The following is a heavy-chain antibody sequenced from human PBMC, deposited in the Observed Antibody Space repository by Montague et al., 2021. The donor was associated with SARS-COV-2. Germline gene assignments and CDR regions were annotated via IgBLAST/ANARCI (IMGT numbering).Heavy chain of an antibody. J-gene: IGHJ4*02. CDR3: ARVPNWNYVPDY. D-gene: IGHD1-7*01. Sequence: TLSLTCTVSGGSISSASFYWTWIRQSAGKGLEWIGRIQASGITNYNPSLKSRVAMSVDTSKNQFSLSLNSATAADTATYFCARVPNWNYVPDYWGQGTLVTVSS. CDR1: GGSISSASFY. CDR2: IQASGIT. V-gene: IGHV4-61*02.